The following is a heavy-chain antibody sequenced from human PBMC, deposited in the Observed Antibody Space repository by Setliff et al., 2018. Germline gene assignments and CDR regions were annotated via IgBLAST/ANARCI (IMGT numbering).Heavy chain of an antibody. CDR2: IWYDGSNK. V-gene: IGHV3-33*08. D-gene: IGHD2-2*02. CDR3: AKSGGYCSSTSCYSYYYYMDV. CDR1: GGSFSGYY. J-gene: IGHJ6*03. Sequence: LSLTCAVYGGSFSGYYWSWIRQPPGKGLEWVAVIWYDGSNKYYADSVKGRFTISRDNSKNTLYLQMNSLRAEDTAVYYCAKSGGYCSSTSCYSYYYYMDVWGKGTTVTVSS.